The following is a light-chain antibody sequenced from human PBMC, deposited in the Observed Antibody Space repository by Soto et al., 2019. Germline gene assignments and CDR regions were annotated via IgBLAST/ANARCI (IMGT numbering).Light chain of an antibody. Sequence: QSVLTQPPSVSGAPGQRVTISCTGSSSNIGAGYDVHWYQQLPGTAPKLLIYGNSNRPSGVPDRFSGSKSGTSASLAITGLQAEDEADYYCQSYDSSLSKVFGTGTKVNVL. J-gene: IGLJ1*01. CDR1: SSNIGAGYD. V-gene: IGLV1-40*01. CDR2: GNS. CDR3: QSYDSSLSKV.